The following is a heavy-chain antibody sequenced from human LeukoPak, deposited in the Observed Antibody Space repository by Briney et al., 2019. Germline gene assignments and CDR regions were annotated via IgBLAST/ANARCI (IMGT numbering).Heavy chain of an antibody. Sequence: PSETLSLTCAVSGGSIRSSTYYWGWIRQSPGKGLEWIGSFSYSGSTNYNPSLKSRITISIDTSNNHFSLKLSSVTAADTAVNYCARHYYYGSGKYVPFDYWGQGTLATVSS. CDR2: FSYSGST. V-gene: IGHV4-39*01. D-gene: IGHD3-10*01. CDR3: ARHYYYGSGKYVPFDY. CDR1: GGSIRSSTYY. J-gene: IGHJ4*02.